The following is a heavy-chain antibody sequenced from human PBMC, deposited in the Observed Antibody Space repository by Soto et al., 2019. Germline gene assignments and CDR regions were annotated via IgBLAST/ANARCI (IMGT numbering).Heavy chain of an antibody. CDR1: GGTFSSYT. D-gene: IGHD3-22*01. J-gene: IGHJ4*02. Sequence: QVQLVQSGAGVKKPGSSVKVSCKASGGTFSSYTISWVRQAPGQGLEWMGRIIPILGIANYAQKFQGRVTITADKSTSTAYMELSSLRSEDTAVYYCARGDYYDSSGYYAGWGQGTLVTVSS. CDR3: ARGDYYDSSGYYAG. V-gene: IGHV1-69*02. CDR2: IIPILGIA.